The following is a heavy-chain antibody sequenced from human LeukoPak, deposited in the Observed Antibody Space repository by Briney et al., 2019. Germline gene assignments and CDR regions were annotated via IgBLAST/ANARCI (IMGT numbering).Heavy chain of an antibody. CDR2: IIPIFGTA. CDR1: GYTFTSYA. V-gene: IGHV1-69*13. D-gene: IGHD3-10*01. CDR3: ARVTEYYYGSGSNRLSIQYYYYYMDV. Sequence: SVKVSCKASGYTFTSYAISWVRQAPGQGLEWMGGIIPIFGTANYAQKFQGRVTITADESTSTAYMELSSLRSEDTAVYYCARVTEYYYGSGSNRLSIQYYYYYMDVWGKGTTVTVSS. J-gene: IGHJ6*03.